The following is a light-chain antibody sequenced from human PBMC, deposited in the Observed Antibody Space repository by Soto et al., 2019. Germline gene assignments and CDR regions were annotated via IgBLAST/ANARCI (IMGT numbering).Light chain of an antibody. CDR1: TSDVGAYNY. J-gene: IGLJ2*01. CDR3: AAWDDSLRGVV. Sequence: QSALTQPASVSGSPGQSITISCTGSTSDVGAYNYVSWYQQFPGKAPKLIIYEVTKRPSGTSDRFSGSQSGNTASLAISGLQADDEADYYCAAWDDSLRGVVFGGGTKLTVL. V-gene: IGLV2-14*01. CDR2: EVT.